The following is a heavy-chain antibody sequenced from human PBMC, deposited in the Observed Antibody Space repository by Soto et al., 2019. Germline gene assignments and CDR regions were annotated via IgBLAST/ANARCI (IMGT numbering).Heavy chain of an antibody. CDR1: GFSLSTSGVG. J-gene: IGHJ2*01. CDR2: IYWDDDK. Sequence: SGPTLVNPTQTLTLTRTFSGFSLSTSGVGVGWIRQPPGKALEWLALIYWDDDKRYSPSLKSRLTITKDTSKNQVVLTMTNMDPVDTATYYCAHSGGYCGGDCFSLSFDLWGRGTLVTVSS. D-gene: IGHD2-21*02. V-gene: IGHV2-5*02. CDR3: AHSGGYCGGDCFSLSFDL.